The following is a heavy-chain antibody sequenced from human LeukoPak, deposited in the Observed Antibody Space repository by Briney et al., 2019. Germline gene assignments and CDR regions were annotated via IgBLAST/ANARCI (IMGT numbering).Heavy chain of an antibody. CDR1: GFTLSSYA. D-gene: IGHD4-11*01. V-gene: IGHV3-23*01. Sequence: PGGSLRLSCAASGFTLSSYAMSWVRQPPGKGLEWVSAISGSGGSTYYADSVKGRFTISRDNSKNTLYLEMNSLRAEDTAVYYCAKLDSNAKGYYFDYWGQGTLVTVS. J-gene: IGHJ4*02. CDR2: ISGSGGST. CDR3: AKLDSNAKGYYFDY.